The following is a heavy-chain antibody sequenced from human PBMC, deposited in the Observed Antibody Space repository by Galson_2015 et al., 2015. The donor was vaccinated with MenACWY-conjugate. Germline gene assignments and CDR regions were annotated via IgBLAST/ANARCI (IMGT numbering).Heavy chain of an antibody. Sequence: SLRLSCAASGFTFSNYAMSWVRQAPGKGLEWVSSIRGSGGGGAGTFYADSVKGRFTISRDNSENTVYLQMNSLRADDTAVYYCAKGHDSYYYHGVDVWGQGTTVTVSS. CDR1: GFTFSNYA. D-gene: IGHD2-21*02. CDR2: IRGSGGGGAGT. V-gene: IGHV3-23*01. CDR3: AKGHDSYYYHGVDV. J-gene: IGHJ6*02.